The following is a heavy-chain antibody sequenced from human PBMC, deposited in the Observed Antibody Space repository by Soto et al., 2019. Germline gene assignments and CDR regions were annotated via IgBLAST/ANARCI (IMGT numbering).Heavy chain of an antibody. Sequence: SETLSLTCAVSGGSISSGGYSWSWIRQPPGKGLEWIGYIYHSGSTYYNPSLKSRVTISVDRSKNQFSLKLSSVTAADTAVYYCARGSSHYYDSSGSTRDAFDIWGQGTMVTVSS. CDR2: IYHSGST. CDR1: GGSISSGGYS. CDR3: ARGSSHYYDSSGSTRDAFDI. J-gene: IGHJ3*02. D-gene: IGHD3-22*01. V-gene: IGHV4-30-2*01.